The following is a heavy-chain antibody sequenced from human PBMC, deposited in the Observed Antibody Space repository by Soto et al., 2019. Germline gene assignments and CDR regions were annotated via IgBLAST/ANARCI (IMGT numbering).Heavy chain of an antibody. J-gene: IGHJ4*02. Sequence: EVQLVESGGGLVKPGGSLTLSCVASGFVFTNAWMSWVRQAPGKGLEWVGRIKGKIDGGTTDYAVPVKGRSTISRDHSKNTLYLQMHSLKPEDTAVYYCTTGDPDDSSGLYFDYWGQGTLVTVSS. CDR2: IKGKIDGGTT. CDR3: TTGDPDDSSGLYFDY. D-gene: IGHD3-22*01. V-gene: IGHV3-15*01. CDR1: GFVFTNAW.